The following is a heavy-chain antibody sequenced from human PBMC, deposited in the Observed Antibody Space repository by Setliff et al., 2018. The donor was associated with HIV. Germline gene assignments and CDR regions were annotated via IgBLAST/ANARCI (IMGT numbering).Heavy chain of an antibody. V-gene: IGHV3-23*01. CDR1: GFTFRKYA. D-gene: IGHD2-2*03. J-gene: IGHJ2*01. CDR2: IVGGAGYT. CDR3: AKVDNGHCTSASCRDFDL. Sequence: GGSLRLSCTASGFTFRKYAMSWVRQPPGKGLEWVSSIVGGAGYTYYADSVKGRFTISRDNSKNTLYLQMNSLTAEDTAVYYCAKVDNGHCTSASCRDFDLWGRGTLVTVSS.